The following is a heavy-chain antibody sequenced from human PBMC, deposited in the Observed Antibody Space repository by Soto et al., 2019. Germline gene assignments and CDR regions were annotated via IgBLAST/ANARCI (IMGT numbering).Heavy chain of an antibody. V-gene: IGHV4-39*01. J-gene: IGHJ4*02. CDR3: ARQFGGGYDY. CDR2: IYYSGST. D-gene: IGHD2-15*01. CDR1: GGSISSSSYY. Sequence: PSETLSLTCTVSGGSISSSSYYWGWIRQPPGKGLEWIGSIYYSGSTYYNPSLKSRVTISVDTSKNQFSLKLSSVTAADTAVYYCARQFGGGYDYWGQGTLVTVAS.